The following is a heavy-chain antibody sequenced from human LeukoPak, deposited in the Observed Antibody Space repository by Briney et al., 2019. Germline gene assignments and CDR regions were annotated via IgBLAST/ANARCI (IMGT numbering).Heavy chain of an antibody. D-gene: IGHD3-10*01. CDR2: MNPNSGNT. CDR3: VSVLGFEDGFDY. CDR1: GGTFSSYA. J-gene: IGHJ4*02. V-gene: IGHV1-8*02. Sequence: ASVKVSCKASGGTFSSYAINWGRQATGQGLGWMGWMNPNSGNTGYAQKFQGRVTMTRNTSISTAYMELSSVRSEDTAVYYCVSVLGFEDGFDYWGQGTLVTVSS.